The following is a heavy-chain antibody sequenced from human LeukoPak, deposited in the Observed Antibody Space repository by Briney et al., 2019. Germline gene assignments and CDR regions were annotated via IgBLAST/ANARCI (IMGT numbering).Heavy chain of an antibody. Sequence: GRSLRLSCVASGFSFSRYDMHWVRQAPGKGLEWVAVISEEGRIKIYGGSVKGRLTISRDNSKNTLYLQMHSLRAEDTAVYYCARDPDSSSSFGDYYYSYMDVWGKGTTVTVSS. D-gene: IGHD6-6*01. CDR3: ARDPDSSSSFGDYYYSYMDV. CDR2: ISEEGRIK. CDR1: GFSFSRYD. V-gene: IGHV3-30*04. J-gene: IGHJ6*03.